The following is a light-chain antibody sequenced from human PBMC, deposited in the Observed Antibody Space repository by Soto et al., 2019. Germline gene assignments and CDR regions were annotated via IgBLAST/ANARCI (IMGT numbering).Light chain of an antibody. J-gene: IGKJ2*01. CDR1: QSLLYSSNNKTY. Sequence: DIVMTQSPDSLTVSLGERATINCKSSQSLLYSSNNKTYLAWYQRRPGQSPKMLIFWASARESGVPDRFAGSGSETDFTLTISSLQAEDAALYYCQQYYSDFFTFGQGTRLKIK. V-gene: IGKV4-1*01. CDR3: QQYYSDFFT. CDR2: WAS.